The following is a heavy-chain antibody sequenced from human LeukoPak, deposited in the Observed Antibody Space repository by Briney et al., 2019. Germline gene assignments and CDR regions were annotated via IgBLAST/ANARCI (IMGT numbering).Heavy chain of an antibody. J-gene: IGHJ4*02. V-gene: IGHV4-4*09. Sequence: SVTLSLTCTVSGGSISSYHWSWVRQPPGKGLEWIGYILTSGTTNYNPSLTSRLTISGDTSKNQFTLRLSSVTAADTAVYFCASLRVSGSYVYYFDYWGQGTLVTVSS. D-gene: IGHD1-26*01. CDR2: ILTSGTT. CDR3: ASLRVSGSYVYYFDY. CDR1: GGSISSYH.